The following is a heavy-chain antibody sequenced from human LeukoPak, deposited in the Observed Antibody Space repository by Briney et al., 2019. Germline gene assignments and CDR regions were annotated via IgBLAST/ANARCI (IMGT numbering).Heavy chain of an antibody. CDR3: ARELFGSSWENNWFDP. D-gene: IGHD6-13*01. J-gene: IGHJ5*02. Sequence: SETLSLTCTVSGGSISSSSYYWGWIRQPPGKGLEWIGSIYYSGSTYYNPSLKSRVTISVDTSKNQFSLKLSSVTAADTAVYYCARELFGSSWENNWFDPWGQATLVTVSS. CDR1: GGSISSSSYY. V-gene: IGHV4-39*07. CDR2: IYYSGST.